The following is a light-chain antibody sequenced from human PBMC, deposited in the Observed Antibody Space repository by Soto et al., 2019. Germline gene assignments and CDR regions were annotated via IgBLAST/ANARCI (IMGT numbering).Light chain of an antibody. Sequence: DIQITQSPSSLSASVGDRVTITCRASQTISSYLHWYQQKPGKAPNLLIYAASSLQSGVPSRFSGSGSGADFTLTISSLQPEDFDTYYCQQSYSTTITFGQGTRLEIK. CDR1: QTISSY. CDR2: AAS. CDR3: QQSYSTTIT. V-gene: IGKV1-39*01. J-gene: IGKJ5*01.